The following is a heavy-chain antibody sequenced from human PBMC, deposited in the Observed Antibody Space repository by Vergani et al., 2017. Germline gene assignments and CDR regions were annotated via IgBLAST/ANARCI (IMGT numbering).Heavy chain of an antibody. CDR2: IYTSGST. Sequence: QVQLQESGPGLVKPSQTLSLTCTVSGGSISSGSHYWSWIRQPAGKGLEWIGRIYTSGSTNYNPSLKSRVTISVDTSKNQFSLKLSSVTAADTAVYYCARYSGGRGIDYWGQGTLVTVSS. D-gene: IGHD1-26*01. J-gene: IGHJ4*02. V-gene: IGHV4-61*02. CDR3: ARYSGGRGIDY. CDR1: GGSISSGSHY.